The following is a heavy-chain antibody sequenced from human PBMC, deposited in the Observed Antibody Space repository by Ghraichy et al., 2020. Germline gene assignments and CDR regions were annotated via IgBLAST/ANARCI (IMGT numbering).Heavy chain of an antibody. CDR2: IKTETEGGTT. Sequence: GGSLRLSCAASGFTFSNAWMSWVRQAPGKGLEWVARIKTETEGGTTDYVAPVKGRFTISREDSRTTVYLQMNSLSTEDTGVYYCTTDRFSRDLWDIDQFAHWGQGTLVAVSS. V-gene: IGHV3-15*01. J-gene: IGHJ4*02. CDR1: GFTFSNAW. D-gene: IGHD2/OR15-2a*01. CDR3: TTDRFSRDLWDIDQFAH.